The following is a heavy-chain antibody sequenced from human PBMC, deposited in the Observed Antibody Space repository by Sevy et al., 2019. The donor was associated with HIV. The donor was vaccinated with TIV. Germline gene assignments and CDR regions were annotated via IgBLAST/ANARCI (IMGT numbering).Heavy chain of an antibody. CDR1: GFTFSNAW. Sequence: GGSLRLSCVASGFTFSNAWMSWVRQAPGKGLEWVGRIKSKTDGGTTDYAAPVKGRFTISRDDSKNTLYLQMNSLKTEDTAVYYCTTDLSWYYSGSGTNRLHRPGRYYMDVWGKGTTVTVSS. V-gene: IGHV3-15*01. D-gene: IGHD3-10*01. CDR2: IKSKTDGGTT. J-gene: IGHJ6*03. CDR3: TTDLSWYYSGSGTNRLHRPGRYYMDV.